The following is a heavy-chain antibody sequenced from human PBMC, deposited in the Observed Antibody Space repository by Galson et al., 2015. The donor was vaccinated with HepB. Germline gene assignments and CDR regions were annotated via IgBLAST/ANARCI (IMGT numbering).Heavy chain of an antibody. J-gene: IGHJ4*02. V-gene: IGHV3-30*18. D-gene: IGHD6-13*01. CDR1: GFTFSSYG. Sequence: LRLSCAASGFTFSSYGMHWVRQAPGKGLEWVAVISYDGSNKYYADSVKGRFTISRDNSKNTLYLQMNSLRAEDTAVYYCAKGIAAAGWGQGTLVTVSS. CDR2: ISYDGSNK. CDR3: AKGIAAAG.